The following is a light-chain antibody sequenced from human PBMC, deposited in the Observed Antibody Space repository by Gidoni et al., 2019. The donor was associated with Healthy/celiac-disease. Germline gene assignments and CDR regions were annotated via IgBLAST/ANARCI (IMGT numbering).Light chain of an antibody. Sequence: SSELTQDPAVSVALGQTVRITCQGDSLRSYYASWYQQKPVQASVLVIYGKNNRPSGIPDRFSGSSSGNTASLTITGAQAEDEADYYCNSRDSSGNPLFGGGTKLTVL. CDR2: GKN. CDR3: NSRDSSGNPL. V-gene: IGLV3-19*01. J-gene: IGLJ2*01. CDR1: SLRSYY.